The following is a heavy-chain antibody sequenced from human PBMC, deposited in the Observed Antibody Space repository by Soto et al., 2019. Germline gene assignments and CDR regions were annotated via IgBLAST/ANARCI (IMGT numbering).Heavy chain of an antibody. CDR3: ERAGYSSSWYTAPVDC. CDR2: IIPIFGTA. V-gene: IGHV1-69*12. J-gene: IGHJ4*02. Sequence: QVQLVQSGAEVKKPGSSVKVSCKASGGTFSSYAISWVRQAPGQGLEWMGGIIPIFGTANYAQKFQGRVTITADESTSPAYMELSSVRSEDTAVYYCERAGYSSSWYTAPVDCWGQGTLVTVSS. D-gene: IGHD6-13*01. CDR1: GGTFSSYA.